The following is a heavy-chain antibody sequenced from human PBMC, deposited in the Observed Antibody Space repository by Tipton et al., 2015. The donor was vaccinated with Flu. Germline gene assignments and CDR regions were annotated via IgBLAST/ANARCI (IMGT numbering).Heavy chain of an antibody. Sequence: SLRLSCAASGFTFSSYDMHWVRQAPGKGLEWVAAISYDGNNKYYEASLKGRFTISRDNSKKTLSLQMNSLRGEDTAVYFCAKLAYCGGDCSNFDCWGQGTLVTVSS. V-gene: IGHV3-30*18. CDR3: AKLAYCGGDCSNFDC. CDR1: GFTFSSYD. CDR2: ISYDGNNK. D-gene: IGHD2-21*02. J-gene: IGHJ4*02.